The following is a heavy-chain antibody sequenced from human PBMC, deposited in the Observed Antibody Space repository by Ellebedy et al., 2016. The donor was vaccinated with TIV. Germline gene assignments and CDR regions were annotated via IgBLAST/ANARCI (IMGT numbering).Heavy chain of an antibody. CDR1: GFTFDDYS. J-gene: IGHJ4*02. Sequence: GESLKISCAASGFTFDDYSLHWVRQAPGQGLEWVSLISWDGDSTYYADSVKGRFTISRDNSKNSLYLQMNSLRNEDTALYYCVKEMAPANWNYVFDYWGQGTLVTVSS. CDR3: VKEMAPANWNYVFDY. CDR2: ISWDGDST. D-gene: IGHD1-7*01. V-gene: IGHV3-43*01.